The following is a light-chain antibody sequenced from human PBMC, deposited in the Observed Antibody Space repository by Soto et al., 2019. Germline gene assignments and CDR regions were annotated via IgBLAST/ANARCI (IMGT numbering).Light chain of an antibody. V-gene: IGKV3-20*01. CDR2: DAS. CDR1: QSVISN. J-gene: IGKJ4*01. CDR3: QQYGSSQLT. Sequence: EMVMTQSPVTLSVSPGESATLSCRASQSVISNLAWYQQKPGQAPRLLIYDASNRPTGIPARFTGSGSGTDFTLTISRLEPEDFAVYYCQQYGSSQLTFGGGTKVDIK.